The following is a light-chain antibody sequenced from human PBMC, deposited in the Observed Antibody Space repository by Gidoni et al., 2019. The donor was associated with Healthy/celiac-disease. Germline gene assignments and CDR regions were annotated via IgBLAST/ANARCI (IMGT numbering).Light chain of an antibody. J-gene: IGLJ2*01. Sequence: QTVVTQEPSFSVSPGGTVTLTCGLSSGSVSTSYYPSWYQQTPGQAPRTPVYSPNTRSSGVPDRFSGSILGNKAALTITGAQADDESDYYCMLYMGSGTVVFGGGTKLTVL. CDR1: SGSVSTSYY. CDR3: MLYMGSGTVV. V-gene: IGLV8-61*01. CDR2: SPN.